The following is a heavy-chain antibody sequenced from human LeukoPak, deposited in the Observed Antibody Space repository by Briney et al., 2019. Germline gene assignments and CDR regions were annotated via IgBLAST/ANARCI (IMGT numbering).Heavy chain of an antibody. CDR1: GGSISSSNW. D-gene: IGHD4-17*01. J-gene: IGHJ4*02. V-gene: IGHV4-4*02. CDR2: IYHSGST. CDR3: ARGVTTVTIYYFDY. Sequence: SETLSLTCAVSGGSISSSNWWSWVRPPPGKGLEWIGEIYHSGSTNYNPSLKSRVTISVDKSKNQFSLKLSSVTAADTAVYYCARGVTTVTIYYFDYWGQGTLVTVSS.